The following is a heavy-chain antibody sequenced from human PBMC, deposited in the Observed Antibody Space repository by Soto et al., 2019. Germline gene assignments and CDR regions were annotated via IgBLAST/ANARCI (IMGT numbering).Heavy chain of an antibody. CDR2: INPNSGAT. J-gene: IGHJ4*02. V-gene: IGHV1-2*02. D-gene: IGHD6-13*01. Sequence: ASVKVSCKASGYTFTGYFMHWVRQAPGQGLEWMGWINPNSGATKYAEKFQGRVTLSRDTSIRTASLKLSSVTAADTAVYYCARSRVHSSSWYPFYFDYWGQGTLVTVSS. CDR3: ARSRVHSSSWYPFYFDY. CDR1: GYTFTGYF.